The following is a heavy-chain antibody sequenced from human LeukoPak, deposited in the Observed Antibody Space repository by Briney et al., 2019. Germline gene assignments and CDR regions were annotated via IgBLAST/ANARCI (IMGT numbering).Heavy chain of an antibody. CDR2: IFNSGST. D-gene: IGHD5-12*01. CDR3: AMSSGYDIDY. CDR1: GGSISSGGYF. J-gene: IGHJ4*02. Sequence: SETLSLTCTVSGGSISSGGYFWSWIRQHPGKGLEWIGYIFNSGSTYYNPSLKSRVTISVDTSKNQFSLKLSSVTAADTAVYYCAMSSGYDIDYWGQGTLVTVSS. V-gene: IGHV4-30-4*08.